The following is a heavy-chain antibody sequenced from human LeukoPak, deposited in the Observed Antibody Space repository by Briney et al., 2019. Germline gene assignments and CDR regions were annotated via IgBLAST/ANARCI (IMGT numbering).Heavy chain of an antibody. Sequence: PGESLKISCKGSGYSFTSYWIGWVRQMPGKGLEWMGIIYPGDSDTRYSPSFQGQVTISADKSISPAYLQWSSLKASDTAMYYCARRGVRAAAGTAFDYWGQGTLVTVSS. J-gene: IGHJ4*02. CDR3: ARRGVRAAAGTAFDY. D-gene: IGHD6-13*01. CDR1: GYSFTSYW. CDR2: IYPGDSDT. V-gene: IGHV5-51*01.